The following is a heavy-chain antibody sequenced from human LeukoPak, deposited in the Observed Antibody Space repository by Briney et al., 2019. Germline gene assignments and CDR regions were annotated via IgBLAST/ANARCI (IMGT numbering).Heavy chain of an antibody. V-gene: IGHV1-18*01. D-gene: IGHD6-13*01. CDR3: ARGHSSSWYSAFDI. J-gene: IGHJ3*02. CDR2: ISAYNGNT. CDR1: GYTFTSYG. Sequence: ASVKVSCKASGYTFTSYGISWVRQAPGQGLEWMGWISAYNGNTNYAQKLQGRVTMTTDTSTSTAYMELSSLRSEDTAVYYCARGHSSSWYSAFDIWGQGTMVTVSS.